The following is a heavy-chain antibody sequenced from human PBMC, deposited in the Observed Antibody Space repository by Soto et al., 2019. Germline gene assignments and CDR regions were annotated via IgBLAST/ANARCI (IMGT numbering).Heavy chain of an antibody. J-gene: IGHJ4*02. CDR3: ARARRARGYSSSWYSLDY. Sequence: SQTLSLTCAISGNSVSSNSAAWNWIRQSPSRGLEWLGRTYYRSKWYNDYAVSVKSRITINPDTSKNQFSLQLNSVTPEDTAVYYCARARRARGYSSSWYSLDYWGQGTLVTVSS. CDR2: TYYRSKWYN. CDR1: GNSVSSNSAA. D-gene: IGHD6-13*01. V-gene: IGHV6-1*01.